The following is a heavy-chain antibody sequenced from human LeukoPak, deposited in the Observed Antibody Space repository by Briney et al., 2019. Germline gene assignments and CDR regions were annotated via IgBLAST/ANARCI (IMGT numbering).Heavy chain of an antibody. J-gene: IGHJ4*01. CDR2: ISAYHGNT. V-gene: IGHV1-18*01. Sequence: AAVKDSCKASGYTFTSYGISWVRQTPGQGLEWMGWISAYHGNTNYPLKVKVSITMTTDTSTSTADMELRSLRSDDTAVYYCARDEDPGCISSWIDCWGHGILVSVSS. D-gene: IGHD6-13*01. CDR3: ARDEDPGCISSWIDC. CDR1: GYTFTSYG.